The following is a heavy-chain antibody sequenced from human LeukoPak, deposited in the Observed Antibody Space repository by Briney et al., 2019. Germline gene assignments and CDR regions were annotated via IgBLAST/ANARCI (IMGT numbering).Heavy chain of an antibody. CDR1: GFTFSSYA. CDR3: AKDCSSGWYFFSYFDY. Sequence: GGSLRLSCAASGFTFSSYAMSWVRQAPGKRLEWVSAISGSGGSTYYADSVKGRFTISRDNSKNTLYLQMNSLRAEDTAVYYCAKDCSSGWYFFSYFDYWGQGTLVTVSS. V-gene: IGHV3-23*01. J-gene: IGHJ4*02. D-gene: IGHD6-19*01. CDR2: ISGSGGST.